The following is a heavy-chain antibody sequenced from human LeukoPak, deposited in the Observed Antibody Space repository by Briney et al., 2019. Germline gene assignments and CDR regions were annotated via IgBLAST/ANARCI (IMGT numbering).Heavy chain of an antibody. CDR2: IYYSGST. Sequence: SETLSLTCTVSGGSISSYYWSWIRQPPGEGLEWIGYIYYSGSTNYNPSLKSRVTISVDTSKNQFSLKLSSVTAADTAVYYCARVTTVVTPDYWGQGTLVTVSS. J-gene: IGHJ4*02. V-gene: IGHV4-59*01. CDR1: GGSISSYY. D-gene: IGHD4-23*01. CDR3: ARVTTVVTPDY.